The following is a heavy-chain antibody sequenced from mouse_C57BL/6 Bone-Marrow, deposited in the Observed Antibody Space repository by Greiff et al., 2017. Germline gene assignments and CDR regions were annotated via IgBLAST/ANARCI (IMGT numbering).Heavy chain of an antibody. Sequence: QVQLQQSGAELARPGASVKLSCKASGYTFTSYGISWVKQRTGPGLEWIGEIYPRSGNTYYNEKFKGKATLTADKSSRTAYVERRSLTSEDSAVYFCARWVTTVVAPFGDWGQGTTLTVSS. CDR2: IYPRSGNT. CDR3: ARWVTTVVAPFGD. D-gene: IGHD1-1*01. J-gene: IGHJ2*01. CDR1: GYTFTSYG. V-gene: IGHV1-81*01.